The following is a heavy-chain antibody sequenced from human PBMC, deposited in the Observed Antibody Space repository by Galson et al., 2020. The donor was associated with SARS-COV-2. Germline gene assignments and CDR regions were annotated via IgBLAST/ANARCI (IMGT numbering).Heavy chain of an antibody. CDR3: AGLVVVVAATSGFGAFDI. V-gene: IGHV4-39*01. Sequence: SETLSLTCTVSGGSISSSSYYWGWIRQPPGKGLEWIGSIYYSGSTYYNPSLKSRATISVDTSKNQFSLKLSSVTAADTAVYYCAGLVVVVAATSGFGAFDIWGQGTMVTVSS. CDR1: GGSISSSSYY. D-gene: IGHD2-15*01. J-gene: IGHJ3*02. CDR2: IYYSGST.